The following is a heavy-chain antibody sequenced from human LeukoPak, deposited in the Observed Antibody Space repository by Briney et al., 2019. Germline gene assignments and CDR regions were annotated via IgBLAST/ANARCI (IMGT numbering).Heavy chain of an antibody. J-gene: IGHJ5*02. CDR3: ARGYCTSTNCNNWFDP. D-gene: IGHD2-2*01. CDR2: ISGGGDMT. V-gene: IGHV3-23*01. Sequence: GGSLRLSCAASGFTFSSYAMSWVRQGPGEGLEWVSAISGGGDMTHYTDSVKGQFTISRDNSRNVLYLQMNSLRADDAAIYYCARGYCTSTNCNNWFDPWGQGALVTVSS. CDR1: GFTFSSYA.